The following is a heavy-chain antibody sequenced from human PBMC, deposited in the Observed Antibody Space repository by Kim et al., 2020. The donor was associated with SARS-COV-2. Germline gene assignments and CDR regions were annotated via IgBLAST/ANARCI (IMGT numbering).Heavy chain of an antibody. CDR1: GFTFSSCW. Sequence: GGSLRLSCAASGFTFSSCWMTWVRQVPGKGLEWVANINEGGSAKYYVDSVKGRFTISRDNAKNSLYLQMNSLRAEDTAVYYCAKAGGGVAARDYWGQGTLVTVSS. CDR3: AKAGGGVAARDY. CDR2: INEGGSAK. D-gene: IGHD3-16*01. V-gene: IGHV3-7*01. J-gene: IGHJ4*02.